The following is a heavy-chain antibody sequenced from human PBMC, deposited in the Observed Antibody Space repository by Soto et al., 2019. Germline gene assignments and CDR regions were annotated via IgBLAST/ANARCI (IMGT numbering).Heavy chain of an antibody. CDR3: AKGEDSSGYWGSC. J-gene: IGHJ4*02. V-gene: IGHV3-30*18. CDR2: VSYDGNNK. CDR1: GFTFSSYG. Sequence: QVQLVESGGGVVQPGRSLRLSCAGSGFTFSSYGIHWGRQAPGKGLEWVAVVSYDGNNKNYADSVKGRFTISRDNSKNTVYWQMNSLRAEDTAVYYCAKGEDSSGYWGSCWGQGTLVTVSS. D-gene: IGHD3-22*01.